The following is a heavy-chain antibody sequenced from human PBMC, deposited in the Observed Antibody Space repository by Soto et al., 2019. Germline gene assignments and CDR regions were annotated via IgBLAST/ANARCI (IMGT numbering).Heavy chain of an antibody. CDR2: IYYNGNK. CDR3: VRQGYGSGTNWFDS. CDR1: AYSINSGYY. V-gene: IGHV4-38-2*01. J-gene: IGHJ5*01. D-gene: IGHD3-10*01. Sequence: SETLSLSCGFPAYSINSGYYGGWIRQPPGKGLEWIASIYYNGNKYHNPSLKSRVTISVDTSKNHFSLELNSVTAADTAVYYRVRQGYGSGTNWFDSWGRGTMVTVSS.